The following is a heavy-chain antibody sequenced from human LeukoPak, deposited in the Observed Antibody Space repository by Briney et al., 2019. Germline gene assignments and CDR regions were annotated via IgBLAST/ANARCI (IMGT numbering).Heavy chain of an antibody. J-gene: IGHJ4*02. CDR2: IYYRGST. CDR1: GGSISSSSYY. Sequence: SETLSLTCTVSGGSISSSSYYWGWIRQPPGKGLEWIGGIYYRGSTYYNPSLRSRVTLSVDTSKNQFSLKLNFMTAADTAVYYCARPSIAATGTGLAYWGQGTLVTVSS. V-gene: IGHV4-39*01. D-gene: IGHD6-13*01. CDR3: ARPSIAATGTGLAY.